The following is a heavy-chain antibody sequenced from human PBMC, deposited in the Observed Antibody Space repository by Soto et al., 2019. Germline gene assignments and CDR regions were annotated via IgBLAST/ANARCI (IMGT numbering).Heavy chain of an antibody. V-gene: IGHV4-30-4*01. J-gene: IGHJ4*02. CDR3: ASGLSGDKVDQ. D-gene: IGHD2-21*01. Sequence: QVQLQESGPGLVKPSQTLSLTCTVSGGSISDGAYYWSWIRQPPGKGFEWIGHIYDSGNTYNNPSHHSRLTISVDTSKNHFSLNLNSVTAADTAVYYCASGLSGDKVDQWCQGTLVTVSS. CDR1: GGSISDGAYY. CDR2: IYDSGNT.